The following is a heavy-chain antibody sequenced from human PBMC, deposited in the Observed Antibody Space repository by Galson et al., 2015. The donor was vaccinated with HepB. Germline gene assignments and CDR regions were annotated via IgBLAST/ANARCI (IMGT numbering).Heavy chain of an antibody. CDR1: GFTFSSYG. CDR2: ISYDGSNK. V-gene: IGHV3-30*03. D-gene: IGHD3-22*01. J-gene: IGHJ4*02. Sequence: SLRLSCAASGFTFSSYGMHWVRQAPGRGLEWVAVISYDGSNKYYADSVKGRFTISRDNSKNTLYLQMNSLRAEDTAVYYCARGRGRSGYDYWGQGTLVTVSS. CDR3: ARGRGRSGYDY.